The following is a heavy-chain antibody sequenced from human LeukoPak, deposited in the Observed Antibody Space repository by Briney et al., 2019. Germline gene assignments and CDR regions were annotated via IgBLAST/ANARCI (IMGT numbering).Heavy chain of an antibody. CDR1: GGSISSYY. V-gene: IGHV4-59*12. CDR2: IYYSGST. J-gene: IGHJ3*02. Sequence: SETLSLTCTVSGGSISSYYWSWIRQPPGKGLEWIGYIYYSGSTNYNPSLKSRVTISVDTSKNQFSLKLSSVTAADTAVYYCARRSRRDAFDIWGQGTMVTVSS. CDR3: ARRSRRDAFDI.